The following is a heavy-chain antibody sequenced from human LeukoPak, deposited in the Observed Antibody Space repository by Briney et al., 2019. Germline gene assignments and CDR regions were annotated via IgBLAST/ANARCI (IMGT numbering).Heavy chain of an antibody. J-gene: IGHJ3*02. CDR1: GGSISSYY. Sequence: SETLSLTCTVSGGSISSYYWGWIRQPPGKGLEWIGSIYYSGSTYYNPSLKSRVTISVDTSKNQFSLKLSSVTAADTAVYYCARDLHDAFDIWGQGTMVTVSS. CDR3: ARDLHDAFDI. D-gene: IGHD1-1*01. V-gene: IGHV4-39*07. CDR2: IYYSGST.